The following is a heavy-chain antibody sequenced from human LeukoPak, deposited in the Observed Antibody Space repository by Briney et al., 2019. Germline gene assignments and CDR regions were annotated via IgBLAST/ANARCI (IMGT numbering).Heavy chain of an antibody. V-gene: IGHV4-39*01. CDR2: IYYSGST. CDR3: ARQSSDILTGYYRGPYYYYGMDV. D-gene: IGHD3-9*01. Sequence: SETLSLTCTVSGGSISSSNYYWGWIRQPPGKGLEWIGSIYYSGSTYYNPSLKSGVTISVDTSKNQFSLKLSSVTAADTAVYYCARQSSDILTGYYRGPYYYYGMDVWGQGTTVTVSS. CDR1: GGSISSSNYY. J-gene: IGHJ6*02.